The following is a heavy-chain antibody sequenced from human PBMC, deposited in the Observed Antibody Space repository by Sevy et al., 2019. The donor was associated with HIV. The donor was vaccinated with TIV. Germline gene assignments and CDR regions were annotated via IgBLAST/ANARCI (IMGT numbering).Heavy chain of an antibody. V-gene: IGHV4-4*02. CDR2: IYHSGSI. CDR3: AGGLWFGELGGGYFDY. J-gene: IGHJ4*02. Sequence: SETLSLTCAVSGGSINSNNWWSWVRQPPGKGLEWIGEIYHSGSINYNPSLKSRVTISVDKSKKKFSLKVNSVTAADTAVYYCAGGLWFGELGGGYFDYWGQGTLVTVSS. D-gene: IGHD3-10*01. CDR1: GGSINSNNW.